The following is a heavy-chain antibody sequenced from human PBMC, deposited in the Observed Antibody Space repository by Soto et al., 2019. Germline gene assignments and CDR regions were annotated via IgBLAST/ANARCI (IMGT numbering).Heavy chain of an antibody. CDR1: GYTFTSYY. J-gene: IGHJ1*01. V-gene: IGHV1-8*02. CDR3: ARVPLYDSSGYDKPMGYFQH. CDR2: MNPNSGNT. D-gene: IGHD3-22*01. Sequence: ASVKVSCKASGYTFTSYYMHWVRQATGQGLEWMGWMNPNSGNTGYAQKFQGRVTMTRNTSISTAYMELSSLRSEDTAVYYCARVPLYDSSGYDKPMGYFQHWGQGTLVTVSS.